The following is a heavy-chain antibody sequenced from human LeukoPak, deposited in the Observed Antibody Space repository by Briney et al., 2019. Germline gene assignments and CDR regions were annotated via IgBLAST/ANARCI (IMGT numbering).Heavy chain of an antibody. CDR2: INPSGGST. CDR1: GYTFTSYY. Sequence: RASVKVSCKASGYTFTSYYMHWVRQAPGQGLEWMGIINPSGGSTSYAQKFQGRVTMTRDTSTSTVYMELSSLRSEDTAVYYCARDEAELRFLEWLLPRPYYYYGMDVWGQGTTVTASS. D-gene: IGHD3-3*01. CDR3: ARDEAELRFLEWLLPRPYYYYGMDV. J-gene: IGHJ6*02. V-gene: IGHV1-46*01.